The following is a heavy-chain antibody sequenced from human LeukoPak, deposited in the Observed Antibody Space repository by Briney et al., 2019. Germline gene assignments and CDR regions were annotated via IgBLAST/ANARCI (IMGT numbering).Heavy chain of an antibody. D-gene: IGHD3-22*01. Sequence: GGSLRLSCAASGFTFDDYAMHWVRQAPGKGLEWVSGISWHSGKIGYADSVKGRFTISRDNAKNSLFLEMNSLRAEDTALYYCAKDIFHHYDSSGLGDDWGQGTLVTVSS. V-gene: IGHV3-9*01. CDR1: GFTFDDYA. J-gene: IGHJ4*02. CDR3: AKDIFHHYDSSGLGDD. CDR2: ISWHSGKI.